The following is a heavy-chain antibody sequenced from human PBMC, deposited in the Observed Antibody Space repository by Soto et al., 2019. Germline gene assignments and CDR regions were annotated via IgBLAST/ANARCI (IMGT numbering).Heavy chain of an antibody. CDR1: GYTFTSYY. V-gene: IGHV1-46*03. D-gene: IGHD5-12*01. CDR2: INPSGGST. CDR3: ALVAPPLTATDN. Sequence: ASVKVSCKASGYTFTSYYMHWVLQAPGQGLEWMGIINPSGGSTSYAQKFQGRVTMTRDTSTSTVYMELSSLRSEDTAVYYCALVAPPLTATDNWGQGTLVTVSS. J-gene: IGHJ4*02.